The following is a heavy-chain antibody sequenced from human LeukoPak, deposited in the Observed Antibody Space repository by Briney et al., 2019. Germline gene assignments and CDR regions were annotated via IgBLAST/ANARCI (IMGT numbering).Heavy chain of an antibody. CDR3: VKGGSSSWHPFDY. V-gene: IGHV3-23*01. CDR2: ISVSGGST. D-gene: IGHD6-13*01. CDR1: GFTFSSYA. Sequence: PGGSLRLSCAASGFTFSSYAMSWVRRAPGKGLEWVSAISVSGGSTYYADSVKGRLTISRDNSKNTLYLQMNSLRAEDTAVYYCVKGGSSSWHPFDYWGQGTLVTVSS. J-gene: IGHJ4*02.